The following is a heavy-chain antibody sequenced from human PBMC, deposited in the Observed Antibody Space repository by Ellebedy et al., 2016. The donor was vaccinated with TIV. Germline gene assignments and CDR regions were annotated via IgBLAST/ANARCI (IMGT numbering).Heavy chain of an antibody. CDR1: GFSLATIIMG. CDR2: LFSNDKE. J-gene: IGHJ4*02. Sequence: SGPTLVKPKETLTLTCTVSGFSLATIIMGVSWIRQPPGKALEWLAHLFSNDKESYSTSLRSRLSISKDTSKSQVVLTMTNVDPVDTATYYCARTLRYCGGDCSYQFDYWGQGTLVPVSS. CDR3: ARTLRYCGGDCSYQFDY. D-gene: IGHD2-21*02. V-gene: IGHV2-26*01.